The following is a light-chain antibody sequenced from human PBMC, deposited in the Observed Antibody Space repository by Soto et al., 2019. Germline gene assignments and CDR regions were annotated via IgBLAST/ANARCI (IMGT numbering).Light chain of an antibody. CDR2: SNN. CDR3: AAWDGRLHGPHVV. V-gene: IGLV1-44*01. CDR1: SSNIGSNT. Sequence: QSVLTQPPSASGTPGQRVTISCSGSSSNIGSNTVNWYQQLPGTAPKLLIYSNNQRPSGVPDPFSGPKSGPSASLANSGLQAGDEAGYYCAAWDGRLHGPHVVFRRGTNVTVL. J-gene: IGLJ2*01.